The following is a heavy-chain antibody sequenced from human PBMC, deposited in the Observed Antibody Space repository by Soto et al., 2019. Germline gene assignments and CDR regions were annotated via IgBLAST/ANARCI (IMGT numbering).Heavy chain of an antibody. CDR3: AKDGMVITQKYYFDY. V-gene: IGHV3-30*18. CDR1: GFTLSSYG. CDR2: ISYDGSNK. J-gene: IGHJ4*02. D-gene: IGHD3-3*01. Sequence: GGSLRLSCAASGFTLSSYGMHWVRQAPGKGLEWVAVISYDGSNKYYADSVKGRFTISRDNSKNTLYLQMNSLRAEDTAVYYCAKDGMVITQKYYFDYWGQGTLVTVSS.